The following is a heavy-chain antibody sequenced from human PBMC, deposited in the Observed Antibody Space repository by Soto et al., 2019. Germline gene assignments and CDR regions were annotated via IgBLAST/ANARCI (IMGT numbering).Heavy chain of an antibody. D-gene: IGHD2-2*01. V-gene: IGHV4-30-2*01. CDR2: IYHSGTS. CDR3: ARGRLVPAVNFDY. J-gene: IGHJ4*02. CDR1: GGSISSGDYY. Sequence: TSETLSLTCTVSGGSISSGDYYWSWIRQPPGKGLEWIGYIYHSGTSFYNPSLKSRVTISVDGSKNQFSLKVNSVTAADTAVYYCARGRLVPAVNFDYWGLGTLVTVSS.